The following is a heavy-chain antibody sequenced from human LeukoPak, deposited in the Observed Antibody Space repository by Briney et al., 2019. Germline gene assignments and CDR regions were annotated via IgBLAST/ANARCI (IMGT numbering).Heavy chain of an antibody. CDR3: ASSSGPSVDY. J-gene: IGHJ4*02. CDR2: ISSSSSYI. D-gene: IGHD6-6*01. Sequence: GGSLRLSCAASGFTFGSYSMTWVRQAPGKGLEWVSSISSSSSYIYYADSVKGRFTISRDNAKNSLYLQMNSLRAEDTAVYYCASSSGPSVDYWGQGTLVTVSS. CDR1: GFTFGSYS. V-gene: IGHV3-21*01.